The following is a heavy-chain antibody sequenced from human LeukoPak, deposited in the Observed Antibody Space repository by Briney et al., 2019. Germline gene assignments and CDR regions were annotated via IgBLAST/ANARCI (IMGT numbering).Heavy chain of an antibody. J-gene: IGHJ4*02. V-gene: IGHV3-7*01. Sequence: GGSLRLSCAASGFTFSNTWMSWVRQAPGKWLEWVTNMKPNGNEKYYVDSVKGRFTISRDNAKNSLYLQMNSLRVEDTAVYYCARDSDGFDYWGQGALVTVSS. D-gene: IGHD2-21*01. CDR1: GFTFSNTW. CDR3: ARDSDGFDY. CDR2: MKPNGNEK.